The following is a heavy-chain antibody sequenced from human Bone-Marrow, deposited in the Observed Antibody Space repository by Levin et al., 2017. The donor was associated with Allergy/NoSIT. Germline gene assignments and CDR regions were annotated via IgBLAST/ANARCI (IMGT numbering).Heavy chain of an antibody. CDR2: ISYDGSNK. CDR1: GFTFSSYA. J-gene: IGHJ5*02. D-gene: IGHD1-1*01. V-gene: IGHV3-30*04. Sequence: GGSLRLSCAASGFTFSSYAMHWVRQAPGKGLEWVAVISYDGSNKYYADSVKGRFTISRDNSKNTLYLQMNSLRAEDTAVYYCARGGPNWNDGPHWFDPWGQGTLVTVSS. CDR3: ARGGPNWNDGPHWFDP.